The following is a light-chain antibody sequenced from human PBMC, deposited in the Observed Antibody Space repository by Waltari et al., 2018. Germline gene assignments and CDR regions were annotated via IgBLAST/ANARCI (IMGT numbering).Light chain of an antibody. J-gene: IGLJ1*01. CDR2: EVN. Sequence: QSALTQPPSASGSPGQSVTISCTGTSSDVGGYDYVSWYQQHPGKAPKLIIYEVNKRPPGVPYLFPVSKSGNTASRTVSELQAEEEADYYCSSYTSSNNCGFGTGTKVTVL. CDR3: SSYTSSNNCG. V-gene: IGLV2-8*01. CDR1: SSDVGGYDY.